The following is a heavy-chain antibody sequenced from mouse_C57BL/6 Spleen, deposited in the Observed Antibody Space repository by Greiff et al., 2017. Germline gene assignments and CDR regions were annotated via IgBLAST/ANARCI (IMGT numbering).Heavy chain of an antibody. J-gene: IGHJ2*01. CDR2: FDPETGGT. CDR3: TRLGGDY. Sequence: VQLQQSGAELVRPGASVTLSCKASGYSFTDYEMYWVKQTPVHGLEWIGAFDPETGGTAYNQKFKGKAILTADKASSTSYIELRSLTSEDSAVYYCTRLGGDYWGQGTTLTVSS. CDR1: GYSFTDYE. V-gene: IGHV1-15*01.